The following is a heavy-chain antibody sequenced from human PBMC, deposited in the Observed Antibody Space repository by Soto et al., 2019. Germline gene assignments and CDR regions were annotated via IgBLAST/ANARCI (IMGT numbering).Heavy chain of an antibody. D-gene: IGHD6-19*01. CDR2: INSDGSST. V-gene: IGHV3-74*01. CDR1: GFTFSSYW. Sequence: HPGGSLRLSCAASGFTFSSYWMHWVRQAPGKGLVWVSRINSDGSSTSYADSVKGRFTISRDNAKNTLYLQMNSLRAEDTAVYYCARAYGYSSGWQDPYYYYGMDVWGQGTTVTVSS. CDR3: ARAYGYSSGWQDPYYYYGMDV. J-gene: IGHJ6*02.